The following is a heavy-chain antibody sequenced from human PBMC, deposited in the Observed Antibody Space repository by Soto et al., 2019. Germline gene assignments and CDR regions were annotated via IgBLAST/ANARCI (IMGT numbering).Heavy chain of an antibody. V-gene: IGHV4-31*03. D-gene: IGHD3-22*01. Sequence: QVQLQESGPGLVKPSQTLSLTCTVSGGSISSGGYYWSWIRQHPGKGLEWIGYIYYSGSNYYNPSIKSRVTISVDTSKNQFSLKLSSVTAADTAVYYCARVHSYYYDSSGYYTNWFDPWGQGTLVTVSS. J-gene: IGHJ5*02. CDR3: ARVHSYYYDSSGYYTNWFDP. CDR2: IYYSGSN. CDR1: GGSISSGGYY.